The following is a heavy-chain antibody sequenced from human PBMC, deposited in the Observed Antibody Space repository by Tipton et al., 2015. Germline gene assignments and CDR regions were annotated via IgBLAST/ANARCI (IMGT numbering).Heavy chain of an antibody. V-gene: IGHV3-7*01. D-gene: IGHD5-12*01. J-gene: IGHJ4*02. CDR1: GFSFSNYW. Sequence: GSLRLSCEASGFSFSNYWMTWVRQAPGKGLEWVVNIKPDGSESYYLESVKGRFTFSRDNAKNSLYLQMNRLRAEDTAVYYCARSGGYGWDQWGQGTLVTVSS. CDR3: ARSGGYGWDQ. CDR2: IKPDGSES.